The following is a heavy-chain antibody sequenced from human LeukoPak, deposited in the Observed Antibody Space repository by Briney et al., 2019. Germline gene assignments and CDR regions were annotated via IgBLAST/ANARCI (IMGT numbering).Heavy chain of an antibody. Sequence: ASVKVSCKASGYTFTSYYMHWVRQAPGQGLEWMGIINPSGGSTSYAQKFQGRVTMTRDMSTSTVYMELSSLRSEDTAVYYCAREGGGIAAADFDAFDIWGQGTMVTVSS. CDR2: INPSGGST. V-gene: IGHV1-46*01. D-gene: IGHD6-13*01. J-gene: IGHJ3*02. CDR3: AREGGGIAAADFDAFDI. CDR1: GYTFTSYY.